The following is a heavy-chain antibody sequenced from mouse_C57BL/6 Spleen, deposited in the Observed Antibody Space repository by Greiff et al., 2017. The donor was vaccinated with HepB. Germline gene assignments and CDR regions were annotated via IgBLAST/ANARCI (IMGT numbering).Heavy chain of an antibody. J-gene: IGHJ4*01. D-gene: IGHD3-1*01. Sequence: EVNVVESGGGLVKPGGSLKLSCAASGFTFSSYAMSWVRQTPEKRLEWVATISDGGSYTYYPDNVKGRFTISRDNAKNNLYLQMSHLKSEDTAMYYCAREGLLGTMDYWGQGTSVTVSS. V-gene: IGHV5-4*01. CDR3: AREGLLGTMDY. CDR1: GFTFSSYA. CDR2: ISDGGSYT.